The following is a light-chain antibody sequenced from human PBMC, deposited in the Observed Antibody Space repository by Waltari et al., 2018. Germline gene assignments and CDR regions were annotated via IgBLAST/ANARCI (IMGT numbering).Light chain of an antibody. CDR2: KAS. V-gene: IGKV1-5*03. Sequence: DIQMTQSPSPLSASVGARVTIPCRASQSISNWLDWYQQKPSKAPKLLLYKASTLESRGPSRFSGSGSWTEFTLTISSLQPDDFATSYCQRYNSYSLLTFVGGAKVEIK. J-gene: IGKJ4*01. CDR1: QSISNW. CDR3: QRYNSYSLLT.